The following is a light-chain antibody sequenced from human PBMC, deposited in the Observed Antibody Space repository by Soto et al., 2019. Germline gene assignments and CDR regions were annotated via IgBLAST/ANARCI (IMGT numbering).Light chain of an antibody. V-gene: IGLV2-14*03. J-gene: IGLJ2*01. CDR2: GVS. CDR1: SSDVGGYDF. Sequence: QSALTQPASVSGSPGQSITISCTGISSDVGGYDFVSWYQQHPGKAPKLMIYGVSDRPSGVSNRFSGSKSGNTASLTISGLQSEDEADYYCSSSTSTSTHVVFGVGTKLTVL. CDR3: SSSTSTSTHVV.